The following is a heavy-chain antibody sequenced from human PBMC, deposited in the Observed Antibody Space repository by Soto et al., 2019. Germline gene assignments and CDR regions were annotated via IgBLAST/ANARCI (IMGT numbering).Heavy chain of an antibody. D-gene: IGHD2-15*01. J-gene: IGHJ4*02. CDR1: GGSISSGGYS. CDR3: ARQPVGYYFDY. V-gene: IGHV4-30-2*01. Sequence: QLQLQESGSGLVKPSQTLSLTCAVSGGSISSGGYSWSWIRQPPGKGLVWIGYIDHSGSTYYNPSLKSRITISVDRSKNQFSLKLSSVTAADTAVYYCARQPVGYYFDYWGQGTLVTVSS. CDR2: IDHSGST.